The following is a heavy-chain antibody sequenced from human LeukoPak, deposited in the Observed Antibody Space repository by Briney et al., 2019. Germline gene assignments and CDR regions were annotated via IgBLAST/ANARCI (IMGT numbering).Heavy chain of an antibody. CDR2: IYYSGST. J-gene: IGHJ5*02. CDR3: ARHVKGSTHGFDP. D-gene: IGHD2/OR15-2a*01. Sequence: SETLSLTCTVSGGPISSYYWSWIRQPPGKGLEWIGYIYYSGSTNHNPSLKSRVTISVDTSKNQFSLKLSSVTAADTAVYYCARHVKGSTHGFDPWGQGTLVTVSS. V-gene: IGHV4-59*08. CDR1: GGPISSYY.